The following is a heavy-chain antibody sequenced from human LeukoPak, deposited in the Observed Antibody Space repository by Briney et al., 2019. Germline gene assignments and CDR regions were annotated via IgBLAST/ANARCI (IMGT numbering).Heavy chain of an antibody. CDR3: ARVEYSSSLYYYYYYGMDV. CDR1: GGSLSSGGSY. J-gene: IGHJ6*02. D-gene: IGHD6-6*01. V-gene: IGHV4-31*03. Sequence: SQTLSLTCTVSGGSLSSGGSYWSWIRQHPGKGLEWIGYIYYSGSTYYNPSLKSRVTISVDTSKNQFSLKLSSVTAADTAVYYCARVEYSSSLYYYYYYGMDVWGQGTTVTVSS. CDR2: IYYSGST.